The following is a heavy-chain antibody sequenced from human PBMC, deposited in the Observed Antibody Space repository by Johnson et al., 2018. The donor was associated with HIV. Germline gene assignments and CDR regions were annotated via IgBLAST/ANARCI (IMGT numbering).Heavy chain of an antibody. V-gene: IGHV3-30*14. CDR2: ISYDGSEK. CDR3: LIRDAFDI. Sequence: QVQLVESGGGVVQPGRSLRLSCAASGFTFSSYAMHWVRQAPGKGLEWVAVISYDGSEKLFADSVKGRFTISRDSSKNTLYLQMNSLRAEDTAVYYCLIRDAFDIWGQGTMVTVSS. J-gene: IGHJ3*02. CDR1: GFTFSSYA. D-gene: IGHD2-8*01.